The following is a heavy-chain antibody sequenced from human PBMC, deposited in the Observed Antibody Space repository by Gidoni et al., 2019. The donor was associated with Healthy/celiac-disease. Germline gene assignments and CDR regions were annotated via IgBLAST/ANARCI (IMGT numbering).Heavy chain of an antibody. CDR2: INPNSSNT. D-gene: IGHD4-17*01. V-gene: IGHV1-8*01. CDR3: ARSLRCAQYRIYYYYYMDV. J-gene: IGHJ6*03. CDR1: GYTFTSYD. Sequence: QVQLVQSGAEVKKPGASVKVSCRASGYTFTSYDINWVRQATGQGLEWMGWINPNSSNTGYAQKFQGRVTMTTNTSIGTAYMELSSLRSEDTAVYYCARSLRCAQYRIYYYYYMDVWGKGTTVTVSS.